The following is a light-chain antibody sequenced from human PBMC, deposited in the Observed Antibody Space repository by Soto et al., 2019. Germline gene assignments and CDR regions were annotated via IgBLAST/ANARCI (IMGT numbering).Light chain of an antibody. CDR3: AVWDDSLNGVV. V-gene: IGLV1-44*01. CDR2: SND. J-gene: IGLJ3*02. Sequence: QSVVTQTPSASGTPGQRVTISCSGSSPNIGTNAVNWCQQLPGTAPRLLIYSNDQRPPGVPDRFSGSKSGTSASLAISGLQSEDEADYFCAVWDDSLNGVVFGGGTNLTVL. CDR1: SPNIGTNA.